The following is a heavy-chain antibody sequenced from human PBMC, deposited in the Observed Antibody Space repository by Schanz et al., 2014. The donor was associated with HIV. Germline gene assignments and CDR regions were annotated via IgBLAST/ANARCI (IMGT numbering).Heavy chain of an antibody. D-gene: IGHD1-20*01. CDR3: ARDWENNWRYVGGFDS. CDR2: INPNSGDT. V-gene: IGHV1-2*02. Sequence: QVQLVQSGAEVKKPGASVKVSCKASGYTFTGYYMHWVRQAPGQGLEWMGWINPNSGDTDYAQKFQGRVTMTRDTSISTAYMELSRLRSDDTAVYYCARDWENNWRYVGGFDSWGLGTLVIVSS. CDR1: GYTFTGYY. J-gene: IGHJ4*02.